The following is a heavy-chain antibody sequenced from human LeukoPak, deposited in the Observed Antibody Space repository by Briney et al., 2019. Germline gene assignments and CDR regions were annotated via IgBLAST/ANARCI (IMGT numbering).Heavy chain of an antibody. CDR1: GFTFSSYS. CDR2: ISTSSSYI. J-gene: IGHJ6*03. Sequence: GGSLRLSCAASGFTFSSYSMNWVRQAPGKGLEWVSSISTSSSYIYYADSVKGRFTISRDNAKKSLYLQMNSLRAEDTAVYYCARDGDTVLTRGYYYYMDVWGKGTTVTVSS. V-gene: IGHV3-21*01. D-gene: IGHD4-23*01. CDR3: ARDGDTVLTRGYYYYMDV.